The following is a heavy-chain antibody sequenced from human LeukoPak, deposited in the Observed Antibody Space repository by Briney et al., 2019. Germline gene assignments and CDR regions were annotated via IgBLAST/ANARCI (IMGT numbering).Heavy chain of an antibody. CDR1: GGSVSRNIFY. Sequence: SGTLSLTCTVSGGSVSRNIFYWNWNPQAPGKGLEGVGYFYCSRTTKDNPALKSRVTISVDTSKNQFSLKLSSVTAADTAVYYCARARVRSYSYDGAGLYTSDWHFDLWGHGTLVTASS. CDR3: ARARVRSYSYDGAGLYTSDWHFDL. D-gene: IGHD3-22*01. CDR2: FYCSRTT. V-gene: IGHV4-61*01. J-gene: IGHJ2*01.